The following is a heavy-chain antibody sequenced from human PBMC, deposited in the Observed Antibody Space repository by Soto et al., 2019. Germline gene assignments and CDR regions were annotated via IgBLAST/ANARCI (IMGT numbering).Heavy chain of an antibody. CDR2: IDPSDSYT. J-gene: IGHJ5*02. D-gene: IGHD3-10*01. V-gene: IGHV5-10-1*01. CDR1: GYSFTRYW. CDR3: ARMDGLVRGITKNWFDP. Sequence: PGESLKISCKGSGYSFTRYWINWVRQMPGKGLEWMGRIDPSDSYTNYGPSFQGHVTMSVDKSTSTAYLQWSSLKASDTAMYYCARMDGLVRGITKNWFDPWGQGTLVTVSS.